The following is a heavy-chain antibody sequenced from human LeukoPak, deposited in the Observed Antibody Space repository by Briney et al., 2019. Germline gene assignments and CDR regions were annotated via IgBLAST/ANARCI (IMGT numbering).Heavy chain of an antibody. CDR3: ARVSSSWYWALNY. D-gene: IGHD6-13*01. CDR1: GYTFTSYD. CDR2: MNPNSGNT. J-gene: IGHJ4*02. V-gene: IGHV1-8*01. Sequence: ASVKVSCKASGYTFTSYDINWVRQATGQGLEWMGWMNPNSGNTGYAQKFQGRVTMTRNTSISTAYMGLSSLRSEDTAVYYCARVSSSWYWALNYWGQGTLVTVSS.